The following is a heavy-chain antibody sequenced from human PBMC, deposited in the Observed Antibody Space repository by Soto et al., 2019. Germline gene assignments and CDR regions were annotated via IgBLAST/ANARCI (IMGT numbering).Heavy chain of an antibody. CDR2: IAFDGNYK. J-gene: IGHJ2*01. D-gene: IGHD1-26*01. Sequence: QVQLVESGGGVVQPGRSLRLSCVGSGFTFSSYGMHWVRQAPGKGLEWLAVIAFDGNYKYHADSVKGRFTISRDNSKNTLLMEMSSLRPEDRAVYYCVKDNLQGGSYENWYFDLWGRGTLVTVSS. V-gene: IGHV3-30*18. CDR3: VKDNLQGGSYENWYFDL. CDR1: GFTFSSYG.